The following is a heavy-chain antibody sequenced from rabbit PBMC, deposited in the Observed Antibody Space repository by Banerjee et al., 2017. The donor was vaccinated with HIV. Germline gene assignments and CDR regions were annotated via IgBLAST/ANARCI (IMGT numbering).Heavy chain of an antibody. V-gene: IGHV1S40*01. D-gene: IGHD4-1*01. J-gene: IGHJ4*01. Sequence: QSLEESGGDLVKPGASLTLTCTASGFTISSSYYMCWVRQAPGKGLEWIACIDAGSTGNTVYASWAKGRSTVSKTSSTTVTLQMTSLTAADTASYFCARDLAGVIGWNFNLWGQGTLVTVS. CDR1: GFTISSSYY. CDR3: ARDLAGVIGWNFNL. CDR2: IDAGSTGNT.